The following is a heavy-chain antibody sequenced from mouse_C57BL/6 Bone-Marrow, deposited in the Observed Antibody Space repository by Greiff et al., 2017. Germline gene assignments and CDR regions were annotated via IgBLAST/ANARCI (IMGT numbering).Heavy chain of an antibody. CDR3: ARELGGAWFAY. V-gene: IGHV5-4*01. J-gene: IGHJ3*01. CDR1: GFTFSSYA. Sequence: EVQVVESGGGLVKPGGSLKLSCAASGFTFSSYAMSWVRQTPEKRLEWVATISDGGSYTYYPDNVKGRFTISRDNAKNNLYLQMSHLKSEDTAMYYCARELGGAWFAYWGQGTLVTVSA. CDR2: ISDGGSYT. D-gene: IGHD4-1*01.